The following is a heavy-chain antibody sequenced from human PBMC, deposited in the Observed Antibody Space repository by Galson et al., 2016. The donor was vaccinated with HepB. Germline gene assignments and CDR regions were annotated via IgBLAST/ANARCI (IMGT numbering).Heavy chain of an antibody. CDR3: TTVYGSGSYYNVGH. V-gene: IGHV3-15*01. CDR1: GFPFTNAW. Sequence: SLRLSCAASGFPFTNAWMSWVRQAPGKGLEWVGRVISKGDGGTTDYAAPVKGRFTVSRDDLKNMVYLQMNSLRTEDSAVYYCTTVYGSGSYYNVGHWGQGTLV. J-gene: IGHJ4*02. D-gene: IGHD3-10*01. CDR2: VISKGDGGTT.